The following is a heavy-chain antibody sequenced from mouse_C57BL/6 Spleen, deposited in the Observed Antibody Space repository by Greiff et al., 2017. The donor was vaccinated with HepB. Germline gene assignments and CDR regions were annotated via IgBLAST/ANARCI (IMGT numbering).Heavy chain of an antibody. D-gene: IGHD2-2*01. J-gene: IGHJ3*01. CDR2: ISYDGSN. CDR3: ARDWGLRLFAY. Sequence: EVQLQESGPGLVKPSQSLSLTCSVTGYSITSGYYWNWLRQFPGNKLEWMGYISYDGSNNYNPSLKNRISITRDTSKNQFFLKLNSVTTEDTATYYCARDWGLRLFAYWGQGTLVTVSA. CDR1: GYSITSGYY. V-gene: IGHV3-6*01.